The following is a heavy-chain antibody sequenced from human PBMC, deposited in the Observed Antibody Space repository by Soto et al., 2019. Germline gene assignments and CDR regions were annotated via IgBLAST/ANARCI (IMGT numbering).Heavy chain of an antibody. CDR3: ARDAVDFTKMVFVSPIDS. V-gene: IGHV3-30-3*01. CDR1: GFMFRNHA. CDR2: ISFDGGND. J-gene: IGHJ4*02. D-gene: IGHD2-8*01. Sequence: QVYLVESGGGVVQPGRSLRLSCAASGFMFRNHAMHWVRQAPGKGLDWVAVISFDGGNDFYADSVKGRFTISRDNSRNTLYLQMDSLRPEDTAVYYCARDAVDFTKMVFVSPIDSWGQGALVTVSS.